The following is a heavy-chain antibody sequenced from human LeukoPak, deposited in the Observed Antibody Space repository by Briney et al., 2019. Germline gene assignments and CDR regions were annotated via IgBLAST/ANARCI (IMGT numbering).Heavy chain of an antibody. J-gene: IGHJ3*02. CDR3: ARHIVVVLAAQDAFDI. D-gene: IGHD2-15*01. CDR2: VYYTGST. V-gene: IGHV4-59*08. CDR1: GGPIRDYY. Sequence: SETLSLTCTVSGGPIRDYYWSGIRQPPGKGLEWIGYVYYTGSTNYNPSLKSRLTISVDMSKNQFSLKLSSVTAADTAVYYCARHIVVVLAAQDAFDIWGQGTMVTVSS.